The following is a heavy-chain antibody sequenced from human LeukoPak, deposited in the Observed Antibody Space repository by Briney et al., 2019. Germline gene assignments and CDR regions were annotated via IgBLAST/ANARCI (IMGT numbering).Heavy chain of an antibody. J-gene: IGHJ4*02. Sequence: PSETLSLTCTVSGGSISGYYWSWIPQPAGKGLEWIGRIYTSGSTNYNPSLKSRVTMSVDTSKNQFSLKLSSVTAADTAVYYCAYYDFWSGYFNWGQGTLVTVSS. CDR1: GGSISGYY. CDR2: IYTSGST. CDR3: AYYDFWSGYFN. D-gene: IGHD3-3*01. V-gene: IGHV4-4*07.